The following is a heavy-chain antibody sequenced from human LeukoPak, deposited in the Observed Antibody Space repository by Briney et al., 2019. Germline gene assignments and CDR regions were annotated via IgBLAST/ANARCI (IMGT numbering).Heavy chain of an antibody. CDR1: GLTLSVYY. D-gene: IGHD6-19*01. J-gene: IGHJ4*02. CDR2: INWNSGSI. CDR3: ARLSSDKAIDY. Sequence: PGRSLRLSCAASGLTLSVYYMRGVRQATARGLEGVSGINWNSGSIGYAGSAKGRFTISRDNAKNSLYLQMNSLRAEDTVLYCCARLSSDKAIDYWGQGTLVTVSS. V-gene: IGHV3-9*01.